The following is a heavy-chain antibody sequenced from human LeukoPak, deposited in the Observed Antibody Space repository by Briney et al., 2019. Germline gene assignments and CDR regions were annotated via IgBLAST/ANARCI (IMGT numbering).Heavy chain of an antibody. Sequence: SGGSLRLSCAVSGITLSNYGMSWVRQAPGKGLEWVAGISDSGGSTNYADSVKGRFTISRDSPKNTLYLQMTSLRAEDTAVYFCAKRGVVIRVILVGFHKEAYYFDSWGQGALVTVSS. CDR2: ISDSGGST. CDR3: AKRGVVIRVILVGFHKEAYYFDS. J-gene: IGHJ4*02. V-gene: IGHV3-23*01. D-gene: IGHD3-22*01. CDR1: GITLSNYG.